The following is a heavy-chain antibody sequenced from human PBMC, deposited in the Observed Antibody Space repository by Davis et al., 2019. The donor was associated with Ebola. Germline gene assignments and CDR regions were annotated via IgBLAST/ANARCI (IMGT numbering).Heavy chain of an antibody. Sequence: PGGSLRLSCAASGFTFSSYGMHWVRQAPGKGLEWVAVIWYDGSNKYYADSVKGRFTISRDNSKNTLYLQMNSLRAEDTAVYYCARALRGYALGYWGQGTLVTVSS. CDR3: ARALRGYALGY. J-gene: IGHJ4*02. CDR2: IWYDGSNK. D-gene: IGHD3-22*01. V-gene: IGHV3-33*01. CDR1: GFTFSSYG.